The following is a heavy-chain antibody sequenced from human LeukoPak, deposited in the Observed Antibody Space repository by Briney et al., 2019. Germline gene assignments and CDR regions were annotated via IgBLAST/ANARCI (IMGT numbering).Heavy chain of an antibody. D-gene: IGHD3-16*02. CDR1: GYTFTSYG. J-gene: IGHJ6*04. V-gene: IGHV1-18*04. CDR3: ARRAGSYLYYYYGMDV. CDR2: ISAYNGNT. Sequence: ASVKVSCKASGYTFTSYGISWVRQAPGQGLEWMGWISAYNGNTNYAQKLQGRVTMTTDKSTSTAYMELRSLRSDDAAVYYCARRAGSYLYYYYGMDVWGKGTTVTVSS.